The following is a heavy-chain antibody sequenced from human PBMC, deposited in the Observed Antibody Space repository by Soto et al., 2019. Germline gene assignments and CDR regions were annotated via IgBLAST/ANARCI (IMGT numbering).Heavy chain of an antibody. J-gene: IGHJ5*02. V-gene: IGHV1-18*01. Sequence: ASVKVSCKASGGTFSSYDISWVRQAPGQGPEWMGWISTYNGNTNYAQKLQGRVTMTTDTSTSTAYMELRSLRSDDTAVYYCARGFRVAATRWWFDPWGQGTLVTVSS. CDR1: GGTFSSYD. CDR2: ISTYNGNT. D-gene: IGHD2-15*01. CDR3: ARGFRVAATRWWFDP.